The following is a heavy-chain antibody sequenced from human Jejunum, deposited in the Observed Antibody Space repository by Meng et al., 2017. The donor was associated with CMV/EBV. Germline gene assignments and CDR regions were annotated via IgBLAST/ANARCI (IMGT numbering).Heavy chain of an antibody. CDR3: ARVPAELGSSSSSYYFDY. Sequence: ISSYFWTWIRQPPGKGLEWLGYVYYDGGSTNYNPSLKSRVTISVDSPENQFSLKLTSVTAADTAVYYCARVPAELGSSSSSYYFDYWGQGSLVTVSS. V-gene: IGHV4-59*01. D-gene: IGHD6-13*01. CDR1: ISSYF. CDR2: VYYDGGST. J-gene: IGHJ4*02.